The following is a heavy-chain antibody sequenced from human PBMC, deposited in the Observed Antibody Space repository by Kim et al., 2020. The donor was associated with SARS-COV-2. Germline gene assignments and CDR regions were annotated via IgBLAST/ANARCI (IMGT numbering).Heavy chain of an antibody. Sequence: GGSLRLSCVASGFSVSTNYMSWVRQAPGRGPQCVSVIYSDSDSDTHYADSVKGRFTISRDKFKNTLYLQMNSLRVEDTAVYYCTRSECRDGYTCSHDYWGQGTLVTVSS. J-gene: IGHJ4*02. V-gene: IGHV3-53*01. CDR1: GFSVSTNY. D-gene: IGHD5-18*01. CDR3: TRSECRDGYTCSHDY. CDR2: IYSDSDSDT.